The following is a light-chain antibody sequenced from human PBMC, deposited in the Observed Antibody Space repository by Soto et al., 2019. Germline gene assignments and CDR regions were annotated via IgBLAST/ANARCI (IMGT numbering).Light chain of an antibody. V-gene: IGLV1-51*01. Sequence: QSVLTQPPSVSAAPGQTVTISCSGSSSNIGKNVVSWYQHLPGTAPKLLIYDNNDRPSGIPDRFSGSKSGTSATLGITGLQTGDEADYYCATWDSSLNAAVFGPGTKVTVL. J-gene: IGLJ1*01. CDR3: ATWDSSLNAAV. CDR2: DNN. CDR1: SSNIGKNV.